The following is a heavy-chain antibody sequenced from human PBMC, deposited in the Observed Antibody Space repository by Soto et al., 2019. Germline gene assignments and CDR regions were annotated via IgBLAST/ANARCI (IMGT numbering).Heavy chain of an antibody. V-gene: IGHV1-18*04. D-gene: IGHD3-3*01. CDR1: GYTFTSYG. Sequence: ASVKVSCKASGYTFTSYGISWVRQAPGQGLEWMGWISAYNGNTNYAQKLQGRVTMTTDTSTSTAYMELRSLRSDDTAVYYCASRRVTPSMYYDFWSGYPSDVWGQGTTVTVSS. CDR2: ISAYNGNT. CDR3: ASRRVTPSMYYDFWSGYPSDV. J-gene: IGHJ6*02.